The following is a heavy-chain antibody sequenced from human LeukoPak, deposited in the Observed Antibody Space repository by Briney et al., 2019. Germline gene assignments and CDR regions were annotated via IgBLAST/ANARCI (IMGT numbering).Heavy chain of an antibody. J-gene: IGHJ3*01. Sequence: GGSLRLSCTASGFTFRSYDMLWVRQAPGKGLEGVAFIRYDGNNKFYIDSVKRRFTVSRDNFKSSLDRQMSSLRSEDTAMYYCASRYRSSWCNGFDLWGQGTMVTVSS. CDR1: GFTFRSYD. V-gene: IGHV3-30*02. CDR2: IRYDGNNK. CDR3: ASRYRSSWCNGFDL. D-gene: IGHD6-6*01.